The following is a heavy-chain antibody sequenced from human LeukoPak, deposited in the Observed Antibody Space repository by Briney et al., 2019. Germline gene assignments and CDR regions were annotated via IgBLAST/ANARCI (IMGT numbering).Heavy chain of an antibody. Sequence: PGGSLRLSCAVSGFTFSNYGMHWVRQAPGKGLEWVAFIRYNGNNKYYADSVKGRFTISRDNSKNMLYVQMNSLRTEDTAVYCCAKDRGYSSAWYVMGLDYWGQGTLVTVSS. CDR1: GFTFSNYG. D-gene: IGHD6-19*01. CDR2: IRYNGNNK. CDR3: AKDRGYSSAWYVMGLDY. V-gene: IGHV3-30*02. J-gene: IGHJ4*02.